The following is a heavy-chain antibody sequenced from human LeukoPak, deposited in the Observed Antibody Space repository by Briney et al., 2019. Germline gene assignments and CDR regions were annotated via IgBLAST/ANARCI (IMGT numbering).Heavy chain of an antibody. V-gene: IGHV1-69*06. CDR2: IIPIFGTA. CDR1: GGTFSSYA. D-gene: IGHD3-10*01. J-gene: IGHJ5*02. CDR3: ARTSVRFGDLNWFDP. Sequence: SVKASCKASGGTFSSYAISWVRQAPGQGLEWMGGIIPIFGTANYAQKFQGRVTITADKSTSTAYMELSSLRSEDTAVYYCARTSVRFGDLNWFDPWGQGTLVTVSS.